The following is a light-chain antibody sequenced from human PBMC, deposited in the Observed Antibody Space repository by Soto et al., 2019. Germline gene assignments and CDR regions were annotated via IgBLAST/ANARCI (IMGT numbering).Light chain of an antibody. J-gene: IGKJ1*01. V-gene: IGKV3-20*01. CDR2: GAS. CDR3: QQYSGSPRT. CDR1: QSLANSF. Sequence: EFVLTQSPGTLSLSPGERATLSCRASQSLANSFIAWYQQKPGQAPRLLIYGASIRATGVPATFSGSGSGTDFTLTISRLEPEDFALYYCQQYSGSPRTFGQGTKVDIK.